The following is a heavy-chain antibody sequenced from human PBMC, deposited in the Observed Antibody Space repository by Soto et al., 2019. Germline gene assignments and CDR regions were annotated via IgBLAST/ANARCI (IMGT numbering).Heavy chain of an antibody. V-gene: IGHV3-33*01. D-gene: IGHD1-26*01. CDR2: IRYDGSNT. CDR3: ARDGVGATTYFGYFDY. J-gene: IGHJ4*02. CDR1: GFTFSGYG. Sequence: QVQLVESGGGVVQPGRSLRLSCAASGFTFSGYGMHWVRQAPGKGLEWVAVIRYDGSNTCYADSVKGRFTISRDNPKNTLYLQMNSLRAEDTAVYYCARDGVGATTYFGYFDYWGQGTLVTVSS.